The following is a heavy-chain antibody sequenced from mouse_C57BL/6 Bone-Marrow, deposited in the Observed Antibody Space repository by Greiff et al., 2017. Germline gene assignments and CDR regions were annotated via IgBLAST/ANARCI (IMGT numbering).Heavy chain of an antibody. CDR3: ARNRCYGSSYY. CDR1: GYTFTSYG. D-gene: IGHD1-1*01. V-gene: IGHV1-81*01. Sequence: QVQLKESGAELARPGASVKLSCKASGYTFTSYGISWVKQRTGQGLEWIGEIYPRSGNTYYNEKFKGKATLTADKSSSTAYMELRSLTSEDSAVLFCARNRCYGSSYYGGRGTALTVTS. J-gene: IGHJ2*01. CDR2: IYPRSGNT.